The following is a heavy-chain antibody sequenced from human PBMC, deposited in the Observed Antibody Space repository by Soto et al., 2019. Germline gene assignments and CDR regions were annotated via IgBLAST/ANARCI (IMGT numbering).Heavy chain of an antibody. CDR2: ISWNSGSI. CDR3: ARYYCSSTSCYFGAGYFDY. J-gene: IGHJ4*02. V-gene: IGHV3-9*01. CDR1: GFTFDDYA. D-gene: IGHD2-2*01. Sequence: EVQLVKSGGGLVQPGRSLRLSCAASGFTFDDYAMHWVRQAPGKGLEWVSGISWNSGSIGYADSVKGRFTISRDNAKNSLYLQMNSLRAEDTALYYCARYYCSSTSCYFGAGYFDYWGQGTLVTVSS.